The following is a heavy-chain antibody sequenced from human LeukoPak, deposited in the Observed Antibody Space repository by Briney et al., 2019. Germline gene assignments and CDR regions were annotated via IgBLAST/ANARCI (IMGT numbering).Heavy chain of an antibody. V-gene: IGHV1-8*03. CDR2: MNPKSGDT. Sequence: ASVKVSCKTSGYIFIYYEINWVRQATGQGLEWMGWMNPKSGDTGYEQKFQGRVTITRDSSISTVYMELRSLRSDDTALYYCARGRYMDVWGKGTTVTVSS. CDR1: GYIFIYYE. CDR3: ARGRYMDV. J-gene: IGHJ6*03.